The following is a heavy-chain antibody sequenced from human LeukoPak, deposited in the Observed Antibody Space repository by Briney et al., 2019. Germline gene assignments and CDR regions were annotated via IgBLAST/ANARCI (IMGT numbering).Heavy chain of an antibody. Sequence: GGSLRLSCIASGFTFRFYEMNWVRQAPGKGLEWLSYISSSGSTIYYADSVKGRFTISRDNAKNSLYLQMNSLRAEDTAVYYCAELGITMIGGVWGKGTTVTISS. J-gene: IGHJ6*04. V-gene: IGHV3-48*03. CDR1: GFTFRFYE. CDR3: AELGITMIGGV. D-gene: IGHD3-10*02. CDR2: ISSSGSTI.